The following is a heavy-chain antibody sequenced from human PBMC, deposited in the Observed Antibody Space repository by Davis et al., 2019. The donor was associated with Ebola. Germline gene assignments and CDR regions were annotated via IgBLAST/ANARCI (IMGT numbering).Heavy chain of an antibody. V-gene: IGHV3-23*01. CDR3: AKVKYYSTWRGGFDS. CDR2: ISGSSGST. Sequence: GGSLRLSCAASGFTFTTFAMTWVRQAPGKGLEWVSAISGSSGSTYYADSVKGRFTISRDSSKNTLYLQMNSLRAEDTAVYYCAKVKYYSTWRGGFDSWGQGTLVTVSS. CDR1: GFTFTTFA. J-gene: IGHJ4*02. D-gene: IGHD6-13*01.